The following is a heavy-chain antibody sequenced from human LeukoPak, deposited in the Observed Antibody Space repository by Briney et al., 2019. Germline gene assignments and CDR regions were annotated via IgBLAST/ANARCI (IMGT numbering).Heavy chain of an antibody. D-gene: IGHD3-10*01. V-gene: IGHV3-30*04. CDR2: ISYDGSNK. CDR1: GFTFSSYA. J-gene: IGHJ4*02. Sequence: GRSLRLSCAASGFTFSSYAMHWVRQAPGKGLEWVAVISYDGSNKYYADSVKGRFTISRDNAKNTLYMQMSSLRAEDTAVYYCAKGRDGGYWGQGTLVTVSS. CDR3: AKGRDGGY.